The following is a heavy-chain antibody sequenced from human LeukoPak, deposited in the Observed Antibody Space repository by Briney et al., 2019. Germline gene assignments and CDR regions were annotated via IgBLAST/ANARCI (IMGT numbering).Heavy chain of an antibody. V-gene: IGHV3-43D*03. D-gene: IGHD3-10*01. CDR1: GFTFDDYA. Sequence: GGSLRLSCAASGFTFDDYAMHWVRQAPGKGLEWVSLISWDGGSTYYADSVKGRFTISRDNSKNSLYLQMNSLRAEDTALYYCAKAALGGLWFGEAAGGQGTLVTVSS. CDR3: AKAALGGLWFGEAA. CDR2: ISWDGGST. J-gene: IGHJ4*02.